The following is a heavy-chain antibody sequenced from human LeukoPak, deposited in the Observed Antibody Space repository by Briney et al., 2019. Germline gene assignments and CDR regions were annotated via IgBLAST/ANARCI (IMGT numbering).Heavy chain of an antibody. J-gene: IGHJ6*02. CDR3: ARGSDDYVWGTHHYYGMDV. CDR2: ISYDGSNK. D-gene: IGHD3-16*01. Sequence: GRSLRLSCAASGFTFSSYAMHWVRQAPGKGLEWVAVISYDGSNKYYADSVKGRFTISRDNSKNTLYLQMNSLRAEDTAVYYCARGSDDYVWGTHHYYGMDVWDQGTTVTVSS. CDR1: GFTFSSYA. V-gene: IGHV3-30*04.